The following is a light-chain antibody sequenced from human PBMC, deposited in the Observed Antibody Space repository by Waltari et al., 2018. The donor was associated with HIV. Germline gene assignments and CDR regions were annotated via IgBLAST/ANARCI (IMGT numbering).Light chain of an antibody. CDR2: KTD. CDR1: SSTIGNTF. V-gene: IGLV1-47*01. CDR3: ASWDDSLSGHVA. J-gene: IGLJ2*01. Sequence: QSVLTQPPSASGAPGQPVPISCSVSSSTIGNTFVYWYQQIPGAPPKLLLFKTDQRPSGVPDRFSGAKSGTSASLDISGLRSEDEADYFCASWDDSLSGHVAFGGGTKVTV.